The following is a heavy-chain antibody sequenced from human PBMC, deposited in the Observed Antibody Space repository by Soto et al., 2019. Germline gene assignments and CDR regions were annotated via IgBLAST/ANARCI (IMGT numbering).Heavy chain of an antibody. CDR2: INSDGSST. J-gene: IGHJ5*02. CDR3: ARVYSSSSTWFDP. CDR1: GFTFSSYW. D-gene: IGHD6-6*01. V-gene: IGHV3-74*01. Sequence: GGSLRLSCAASGFTFSSYWMHWVRQAPGKGLVWVSRINSDGSSTSYADSVKGRFTISRDNAKNTLYLQMNSLRAEDTAVCYCARVYSSSSTWFDPWGQGTLVTVSS.